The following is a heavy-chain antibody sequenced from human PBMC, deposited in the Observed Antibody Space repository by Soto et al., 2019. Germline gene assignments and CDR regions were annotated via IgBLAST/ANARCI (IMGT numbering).Heavy chain of an antibody. CDR1: GYTFTGYY. J-gene: IGHJ6*02. CDR2: INPNSGGT. V-gene: IGHV1-2*02. D-gene: IGHD1-20*01. Sequence: ASVKVSCKASGYTFTGYYMHWVRQAPGQGLEWMGWINPNSGGTNYAQKFQGRVTMTRDTSISTAYMELSRLRSDDTAVYYCARDADNWNRYYYYGMDVWGQGTTVTVSS. CDR3: ARDADNWNRYYYYGMDV.